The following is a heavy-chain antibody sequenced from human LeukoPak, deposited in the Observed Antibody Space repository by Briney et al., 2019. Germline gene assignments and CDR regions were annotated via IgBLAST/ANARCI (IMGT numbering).Heavy chain of an antibody. J-gene: IGHJ3*02. V-gene: IGHV4-59*11. Sequence: SETLSLTCTVSRVAISTHQWNCNRQSPGKGLEWIGYMYYSGTTNQNPSLKSRVTISVDRSKNQFSLRLNSVTAADTANYYCASNLEDCASGLCYRTLDIWGQGTPVIVSA. D-gene: IGHD2-8*01. CDR2: MYYSGTT. CDR3: ASNLEDCASGLCYRTLDI. CDR1: RVAISTHQ.